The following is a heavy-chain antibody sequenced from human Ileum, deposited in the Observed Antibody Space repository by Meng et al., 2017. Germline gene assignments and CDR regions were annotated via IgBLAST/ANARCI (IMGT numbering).Heavy chain of an antibody. CDR2: IFQSGRT. CDR3: ATSNDRDVYYLGY. J-gene: IGHJ4*02. CDR1: GAW. V-gene: IGHV4-4*02. Sequence: VELQDSCRRLVTPSWPLSVTCAVSGAWWSWVRQPPGKGLEWIGEIFQSGRTNYNPSLKSRVTISIDKSKSQISLQLSAVTAADTAVYSCATSNDRDVYYLGYWGQGTLVTVSS. D-gene: IGHD3-22*01.